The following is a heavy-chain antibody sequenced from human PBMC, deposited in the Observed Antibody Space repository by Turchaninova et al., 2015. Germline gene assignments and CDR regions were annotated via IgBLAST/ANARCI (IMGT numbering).Heavy chain of an antibody. CDR1: GFTFSSYA. V-gene: IGHV3-23*01. D-gene: IGHD2-2*01. CDR2: ISGSGGST. CDR3: AKGPYCSSTSCYLNDAFDI. J-gene: IGHJ3*02. Sequence: EVQLLESGGGLVQPGGSLRLSCAASGFTFSSYAMSWVRQAPGKGLEWVSAISGSGGSTYYADSVKGRFTISSDNSKNTLYLQMNSLRAEDTAVYYCAKGPYCSSTSCYLNDAFDIWGQGTMVTVSS.